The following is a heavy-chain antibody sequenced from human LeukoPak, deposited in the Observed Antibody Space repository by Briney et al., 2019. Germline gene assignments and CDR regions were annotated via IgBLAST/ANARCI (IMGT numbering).Heavy chain of an antibody. V-gene: IGHV4-59*12. CDR3: ARVVGGLGVDY. D-gene: IGHD1-26*01. J-gene: IGHJ4*02. CDR1: GGSIGSYY. Sequence: PSETLSLTCTVSGGSIGSYYWSWIRQPPGKGLEWIGYTYYSGSTNYNPSLKSRVTILLDTSKNQFSLKLTSMTAADTAVYYCARVVGGLGVDYWGQGTLVTVSS. CDR2: TYYSGST.